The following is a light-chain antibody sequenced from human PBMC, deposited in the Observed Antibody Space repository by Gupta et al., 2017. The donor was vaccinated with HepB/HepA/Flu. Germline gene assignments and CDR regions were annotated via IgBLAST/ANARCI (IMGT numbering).Light chain of an antibody. Sequence: EIVMTQSPATLSVSPGERATLTCRASQSVSSNLAWYQQKPGQAPRLLIKGASTRATGIPARFSGSGSGTEFTLTISSLQSEDFAVYYCQQYNNWPPWTFGQGTKVEIK. CDR2: GAS. CDR1: QSVSSN. CDR3: QQYNNWPPWT. V-gene: IGKV3-15*01. J-gene: IGKJ1*01.